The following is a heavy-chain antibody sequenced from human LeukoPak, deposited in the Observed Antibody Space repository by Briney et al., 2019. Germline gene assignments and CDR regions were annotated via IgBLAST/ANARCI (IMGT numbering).Heavy chain of an antibody. CDR3: ARVLHYSNTNPYWYFDL. J-gene: IGHJ2*01. Sequence: ASVKVSCKASGGTFSSYAISWVRQAPGQGLEWMGGIIPIFGTANYAQKFQGRVTITADESTSTAYMELSRLRSEDTAVYYCARVLHYSNTNPYWYFDLWGRGTLVTVSS. CDR2: IIPIFGTA. V-gene: IGHV1-69*13. D-gene: IGHD4-11*01. CDR1: GGTFSSYA.